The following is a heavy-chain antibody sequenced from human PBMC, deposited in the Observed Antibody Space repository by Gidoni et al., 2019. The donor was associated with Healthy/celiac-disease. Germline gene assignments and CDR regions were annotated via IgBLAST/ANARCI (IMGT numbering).Heavy chain of an antibody. CDR2: IWYDGSNK. CDR1: GFTFSSYG. V-gene: IGHV3-33*01. CDR3: AREQRTHPPPDAFDI. D-gene: IGHD1-1*01. J-gene: IGHJ3*02. Sequence: QVQLVESGGGVVQPGRSLRLSCAASGFTFSSYGMHWVRQAPGKGLEWVAVIWYDGSNKYYADSVKGRFTISRDNSKNTLYLQMNSLRAEDTAVYYCAREQRTHPPPDAFDIWGQGTMVTVSS.